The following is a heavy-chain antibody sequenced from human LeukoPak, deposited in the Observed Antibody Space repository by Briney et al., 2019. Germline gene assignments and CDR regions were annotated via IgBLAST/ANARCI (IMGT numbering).Heavy chain of an antibody. CDR3: ARVYGSGSYVYFDY. CDR2: IYTSGST. Sequence: NPSETLSLTCTVSGGSISSYYWSWIRQPAGKGLEWIGRIYTSGSTNYNPSLKSRVTMSVDTSKNQFSLKPSSVTAADTAVYYCARVYGSGSYVYFDYWGQGTLVTVSS. V-gene: IGHV4-4*07. D-gene: IGHD3-10*01. CDR1: GGSISSYY. J-gene: IGHJ4*02.